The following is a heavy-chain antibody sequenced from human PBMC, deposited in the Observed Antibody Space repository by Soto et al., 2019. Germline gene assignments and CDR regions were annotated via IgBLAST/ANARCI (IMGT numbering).Heavy chain of an antibody. J-gene: IGHJ4*02. Sequence: GGSLRLSCAASGFTVSSNYMSWVRQAPGKGLEWVSVIYSGDSTYYADSVKGRFTISRDNSKNTVNLQMNSLRAEDTAVYYCARDPWAADYWGQGTLVTVSS. V-gene: IGHV3-53*01. CDR3: ARDPWAADY. CDR1: GFTVSSNY. D-gene: IGHD3-16*01. CDR2: IYSGDST.